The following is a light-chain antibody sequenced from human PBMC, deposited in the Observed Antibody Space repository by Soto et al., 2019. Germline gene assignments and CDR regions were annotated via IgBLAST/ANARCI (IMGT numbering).Light chain of an antibody. CDR2: DAS. J-gene: IGKJ4*01. V-gene: IGKV3-20*01. CDR3: QQYSSPPLT. Sequence: EIVLKQSPDTLSLSPGEIATLSCRASQSVKNNYLAWYQQKPGQPPRFLIYDASSRATGIPDRFSGSGSGTDFTLTSSRLEPEDFAVYYCQQYSSPPLTFGGGTKVDIK. CDR1: QSVKNNY.